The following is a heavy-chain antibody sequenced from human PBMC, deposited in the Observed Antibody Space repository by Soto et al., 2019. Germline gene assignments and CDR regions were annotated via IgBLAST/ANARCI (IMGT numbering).Heavy chain of an antibody. J-gene: IGHJ4*02. CDR3: ARGRGDFGY. V-gene: IGHV1-18*01. CDR1: GYMFTSYG. CDR2: ISPFNRNT. Sequence: QVQLMQSGAEVKKPGASVKVSCKASGYMFTSYGISWVRQAPGQGLEWIGWISPFNRNTNNAQKLKGRVTMTTDTSTNTAYMELRSLRSDDTAVYYCARGRGDFGYWGQGTLVTVSS.